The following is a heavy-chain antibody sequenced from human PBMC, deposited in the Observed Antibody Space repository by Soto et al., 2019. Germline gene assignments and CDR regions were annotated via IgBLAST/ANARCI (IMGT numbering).Heavy chain of an antibody. V-gene: IGHV3-33*01. CDR1: GFTFSSYG. Sequence: GGSLRLSCAASGFTFSSYGMHWVRQAPGKGLEWVAVIWYDGSNKYYADSVKGRFTISRDNSKNTLYLQMNSLRAEDTAVYYCARDPRLESLDGYFDLWGRGTLVTVSS. CDR2: IWYDGSNK. D-gene: IGHD1-1*01. CDR3: ARDPRLESLDGYFDL. J-gene: IGHJ2*01.